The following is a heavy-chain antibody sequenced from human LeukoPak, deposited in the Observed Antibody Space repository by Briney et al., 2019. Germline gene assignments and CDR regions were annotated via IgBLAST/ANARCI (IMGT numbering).Heavy chain of an antibody. Sequence: GGSLRLSCTASGFTSGFTFGDYAMSWVRQGLGKGPELVGFMRTKAYGGTTEYAASVKGRFTISRDGSKSIAYLQMNSLKTEDTAVYYCTRTYYDSSGYLFDYWGQGTLVTVSS. CDR2: MRTKAYGGTT. D-gene: IGHD3-22*01. CDR3: TRTYYDSSGYLFDY. V-gene: IGHV3-49*04. CDR1: GFTSGFTFGDYA. J-gene: IGHJ4*02.